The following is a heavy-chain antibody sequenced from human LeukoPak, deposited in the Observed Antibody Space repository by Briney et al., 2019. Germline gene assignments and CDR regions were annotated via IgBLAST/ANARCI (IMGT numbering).Heavy chain of an antibody. CDR2: IYYSGST. Sequence: SETLSLTCAVSGGSISSSNWWSWVRQPPGKGLEWIGYIYYSGSTNYNPSLKSRVTISVDTSKNQFSLKLSSVTAADTAVYYCASVGSSGLDYWGQGTLVTVSS. J-gene: IGHJ4*02. CDR3: ASVGSSGLDY. CDR1: GGSISSSNW. D-gene: IGHD3-22*01. V-gene: IGHV4-4*02.